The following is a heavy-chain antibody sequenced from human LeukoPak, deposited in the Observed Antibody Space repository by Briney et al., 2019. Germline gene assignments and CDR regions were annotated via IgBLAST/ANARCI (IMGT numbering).Heavy chain of an antibody. CDR2: INEAGSGK. V-gene: IGHV3-7*01. D-gene: IGHD6-13*01. CDR1: GFTFSSFW. Sequence: GGSLRLSCAASGFTFSSFWMSWVRQAPGKGLEWVANINEAGSGKYYEDSVKGRFTISRDNAKNSLYLQMNSLRVEDTAIYYCASGRQLGYWGQGTLATVSA. J-gene: IGHJ4*02. CDR3: ASGRQLGY.